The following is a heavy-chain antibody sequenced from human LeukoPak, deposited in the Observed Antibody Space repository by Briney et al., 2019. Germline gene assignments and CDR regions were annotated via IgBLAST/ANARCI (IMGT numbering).Heavy chain of an antibody. V-gene: IGHV3-21*01. D-gene: IGHD3-10*01. CDR1: GFTFSSYS. CDR3: ARRGSGKNWFDP. J-gene: IGHJ5*02. Sequence: GGSLRLSCAASGFTFSSYSMNWVRQAPGKGLEWVSSISSSSSYIYYADSVKGRFTISRDNAKNSLYLQMNSLRAEDTAVYYCARRGSGKNWFDPWGQGTLVTVSS. CDR2: ISSSSSYI.